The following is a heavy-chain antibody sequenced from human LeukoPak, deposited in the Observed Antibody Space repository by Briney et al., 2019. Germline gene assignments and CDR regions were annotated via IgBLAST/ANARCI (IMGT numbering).Heavy chain of an antibody. D-gene: IGHD6-19*01. Sequence: PSETLSLTCAVYGGSFSGYYWSWIRQPPGKGLEWIGEINHSGSTNYNPSLKSRVTISVDTSKNQFSLKLSSVTAADAAVYYCARRKLPLLGWLATFDFDYWGQGTLVTVSS. CDR1: GGSFSGYY. CDR3: ARRKLPLLGWLATFDFDY. CDR2: INHSGST. J-gene: IGHJ4*02. V-gene: IGHV4-34*01.